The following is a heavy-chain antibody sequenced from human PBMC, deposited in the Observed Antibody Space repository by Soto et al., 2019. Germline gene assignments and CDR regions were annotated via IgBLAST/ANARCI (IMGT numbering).Heavy chain of an antibody. CDR2: ISNSGNT. D-gene: IGHD3-10*01. CDR1: GFTFSSYA. J-gene: IGHJ6*02. V-gene: IGHV3-23*01. Sequence: EVQLLESGGALVQPGGSLRLSCAASGFTFSSYAMYWVRQAPGKGLEWVSTISNSGNTYYADSVEGRFTISRDNSKNTLYLQKNSLRAEDTAVYYCAKTKFRGVVVNVWGQGTTVTVSS. CDR3: AKTKFRGVVVNV.